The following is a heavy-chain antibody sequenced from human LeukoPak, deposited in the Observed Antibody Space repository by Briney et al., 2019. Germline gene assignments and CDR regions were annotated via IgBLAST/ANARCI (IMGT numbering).Heavy chain of an antibody. D-gene: IGHD6-19*01. CDR2: ITKSGDST. CDR1: GFTFSAFG. J-gene: IGHJ5*02. CDR3: ARDGKYSSGWYNWFDP. Sequence: GGSLRLSCAASGFTFSAFGMNWVRQAPGKGLEWVSTITKSGDSTYYVDSVKGRFTISRDNSKNTLYLQMNSLRAEDTAVYYCARDGKYSSGWYNWFDPWGQGTLVTVSS. V-gene: IGHV3-23*01.